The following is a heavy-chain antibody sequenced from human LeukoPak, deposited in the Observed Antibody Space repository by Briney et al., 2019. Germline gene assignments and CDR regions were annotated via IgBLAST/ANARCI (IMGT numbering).Heavy chain of an antibody. V-gene: IGHV3-48*03. CDR3: ARDKRGSGYYGTTYYFDY. CDR2: ISSSGSTI. D-gene: IGHD3-3*01. J-gene: IGHJ4*02. CDR1: GFTFSSYE. Sequence: PGGSLRLSCAASGFTFSSYEMNWVRQAPGKGLEWVSYISSSGSTIYYADSVKGRFTISRDNAKNSLYLQMNSLRAEATAVYYCARDKRGSGYYGTTYYFDYWGQGTLVTVSS.